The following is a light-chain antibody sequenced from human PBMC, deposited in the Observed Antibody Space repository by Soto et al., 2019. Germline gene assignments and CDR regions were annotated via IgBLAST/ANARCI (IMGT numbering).Light chain of an antibody. J-gene: IGLJ2*01. CDR1: SIGSKS. V-gene: IGLV3-21*02. CDR3: QVWDSTSDHPRV. CDR2: DDS. Sequence: SYELTQPPSVSVAPRQTARITCGGSSIGSKSVHWYQQKPGQAPVLVVFDDSDRPSGIPERFSGSNSGNTATLTISRDDAGDEADYYCQVWDSTSDHPRVFGGGTQLTVL.